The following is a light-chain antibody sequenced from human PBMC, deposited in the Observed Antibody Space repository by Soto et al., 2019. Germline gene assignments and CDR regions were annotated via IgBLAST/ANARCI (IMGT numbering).Light chain of an antibody. J-gene: IGLJ1*01. V-gene: IGLV2-8*01. CDR3: SSYAGSNNPNG. CDR2: EVS. Sequence: QSVLTQPPSASGSPGQSVTISCTGTSSDVGGYNYVSWYQQHPGKAPKLMIYEVSKRPSGVPDRFSGSKSGNTASLTVSGLQAEDEADYYCSSYAGSNNPNGFGTGTKFTVL. CDR1: SSDVGGYNY.